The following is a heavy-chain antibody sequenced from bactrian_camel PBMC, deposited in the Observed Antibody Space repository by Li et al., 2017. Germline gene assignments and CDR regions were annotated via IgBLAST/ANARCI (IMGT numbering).Heavy chain of an antibody. CDR2: IDGFGGT. J-gene: IGHJ6*01. Sequence: HVQLVESGGASVQTGGTLKLSCTVITYNRKPCMAWFRQAPGKELEPVADIDGFGGTRYSVSVKGRFTISRDNAKTTLYLQMNSLKPEDTAMYYCAVTTKRWARLLRRYNYLGSGDP. V-gene: IGHV3S55*01. D-gene: IGHD3*01. CDR1: TYNRKPC. CDR3: AVTTKRWARLLRRYNY.